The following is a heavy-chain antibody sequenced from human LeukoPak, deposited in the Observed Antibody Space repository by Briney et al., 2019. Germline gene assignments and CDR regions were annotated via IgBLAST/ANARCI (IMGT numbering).Heavy chain of an antibody. CDR3: ARDPHASDY. Sequence: GGSLRLSCAASGFTFSSYWMNWVRQAPGKGLEWVANIEQEGSEKYYVDSVKGRSTISRDNAKNSLYLQMNSLRAEDTAVYYCARDPHASDYWGQGTLVTVSS. CDR1: GFTFSSYW. V-gene: IGHV3-7*01. CDR2: IEQEGSEK. J-gene: IGHJ4*02.